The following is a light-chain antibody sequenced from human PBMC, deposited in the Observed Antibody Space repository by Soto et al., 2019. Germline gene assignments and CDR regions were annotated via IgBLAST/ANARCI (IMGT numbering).Light chain of an antibody. CDR2: TAS. CDR3: QQLNSYPLT. Sequence: IRLTKSPSFLSAPVGDRVTITYRASQVISSYLAWYQQKPGKAPKLLIYTASTLQSGVPSRFSGSGSGTEFTLTISSLQPEDFATYYCQQLNSYPLTFGGGTKVDI. J-gene: IGKJ4*01. V-gene: IGKV1-9*01. CDR1: QVISSY.